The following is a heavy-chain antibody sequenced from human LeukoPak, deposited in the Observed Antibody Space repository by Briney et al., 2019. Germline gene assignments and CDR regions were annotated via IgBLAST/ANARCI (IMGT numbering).Heavy chain of an antibody. CDR2: ISYDGSNK. J-gene: IGHJ4*02. CDR3: ASWPQGFIAIDY. Sequence: PGGSLRLSCAASGFTFSNYAMYWVRQAPGKGLEWVALISYDGSNKYYADSVKGRFTISRDNSKNTLYLQMNSLRAEDTAVYYCASWPQGFIAIDYWGQGTLVTVSS. CDR1: GFTFSNYA. V-gene: IGHV3-30*04. D-gene: IGHD3-16*02.